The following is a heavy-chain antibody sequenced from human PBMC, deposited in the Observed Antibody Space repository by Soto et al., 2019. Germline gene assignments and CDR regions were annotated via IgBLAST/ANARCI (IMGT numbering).Heavy chain of an antibody. V-gene: IGHV1-69*13. CDR2: IIPIFGTA. Sequence: SVKVSCKASGGTFSSYAISWVRQAPGQGLEWMGGIIPIFGTANYAQKFQGRVTITADESTSTAYMELSSLRSEDTAVYYCARDVIRGVIDFDYWGQGTLVTVSS. J-gene: IGHJ4*02. D-gene: IGHD3-16*02. CDR3: ARDVIRGVIDFDY. CDR1: GGTFSSYA.